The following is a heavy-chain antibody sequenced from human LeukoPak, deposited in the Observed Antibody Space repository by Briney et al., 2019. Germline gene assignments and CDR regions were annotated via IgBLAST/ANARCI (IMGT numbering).Heavy chain of an antibody. D-gene: IGHD1-1*01. CDR2: VYYNGIT. CDR1: GVSISSYF. J-gene: IGHJ4*02. Sequence: PSETLSLTCTLSGVSISSYFWSSIRQPPRKGLEWIGYVYYNGITNYNPSLKSRVSISLDTSKNQFSLNLNSVTAADTAVYYCASQLGGTTFHWGQGTLVTVSS. CDR3: ASQLGGTTFH. V-gene: IGHV4-59*01.